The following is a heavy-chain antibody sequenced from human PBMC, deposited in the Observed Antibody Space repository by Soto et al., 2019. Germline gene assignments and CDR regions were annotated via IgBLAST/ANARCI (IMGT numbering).Heavy chain of an antibody. CDR1: GVSIGSRSFY. V-gene: IGHV4-39*01. J-gene: IGHJ4*02. CDR3: ARGAPVDLDY. Sequence: SETLSLTCTVSGVSIGSRSFYWGWIRQPPGKGLEWIGSIYNSGSTYYSPSLQSRVTISADTSKKQFSLKMRSVSAADTAVYYCARGAPVDLDYWGQGTLVTVSS. CDR2: IYNSGST.